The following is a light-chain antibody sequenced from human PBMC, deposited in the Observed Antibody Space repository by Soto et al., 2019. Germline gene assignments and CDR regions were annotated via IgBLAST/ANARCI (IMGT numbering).Light chain of an antibody. Sequence: EIVLTQSPDTLSLSPGERATLSCRASQRVSNNYVAWYQQRPGQAPRLFIYEGSSRAAGIPDRFSGSGSGTDFTLTISSLEPEDFAVYYCQQRSNWPYTFGQGTKVDIK. J-gene: IGKJ2*01. V-gene: IGKV3D-20*02. CDR3: QQRSNWPYT. CDR2: EGS. CDR1: QRVSNNY.